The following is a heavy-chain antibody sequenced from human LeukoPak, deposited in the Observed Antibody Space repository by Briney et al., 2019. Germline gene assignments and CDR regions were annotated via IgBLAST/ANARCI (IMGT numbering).Heavy chain of an antibody. D-gene: IGHD6-13*01. CDR3: ARERYSSSWYGAFDI. Sequence: PSETLSLTCTVSGGSISSYYWSWIRQPPGKGLEWIGYIYYSGSTNYNPSLKSRVTISVDTSKNQFSLKLSSVTAADTAEYYCARERYSSSWYGAFDIWGQGTMVTVSS. V-gene: IGHV4-59*01. J-gene: IGHJ3*02. CDR2: IYYSGST. CDR1: GGSISSYY.